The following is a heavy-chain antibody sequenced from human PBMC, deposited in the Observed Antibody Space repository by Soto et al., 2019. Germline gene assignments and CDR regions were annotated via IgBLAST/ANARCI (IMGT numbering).Heavy chain of an antibody. V-gene: IGHV3-23*01. CDR2: ISGSGGST. J-gene: IGHJ6*02. D-gene: IGHD4-4*01. CDR1: VFTFSSYA. CDR3: AKGLDYSTASDYYYGMEV. Sequence: XGSLRLSCASSVFTFSSYAMSWVRQAPGKWLEWVSAISGSGGSTYYADSVKGRFTISRDNSKNTLYLQMNSLRAEDTAVYYCAKGLDYSTASDYYYGMEVWGQGTTFTVSS.